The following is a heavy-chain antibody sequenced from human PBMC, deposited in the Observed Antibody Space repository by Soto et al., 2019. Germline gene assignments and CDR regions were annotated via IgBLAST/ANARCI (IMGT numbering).Heavy chain of an antibody. J-gene: IGHJ6*02. V-gene: IGHV1-18*01. D-gene: IGHD3-16*01. CDR1: GYRFSSYG. CDR2: IRADNGKT. Sequence: QVQLLQSGAEVKKPGASVKVSCKASGYRFSSYGLTWVRRAPGLGLEWMAWIRADNGKTNHAQKFQGRVTLTTDKATSTAYMQLRSLTSDDTAVYYCARVVGGLTGYHYGMDVWGQGTTVTVSS. CDR3: ARVVGGLTGYHYGMDV.